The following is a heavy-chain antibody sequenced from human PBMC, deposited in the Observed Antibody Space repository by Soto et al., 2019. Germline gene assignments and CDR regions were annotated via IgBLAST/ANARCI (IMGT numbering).Heavy chain of an antibody. V-gene: IGHV4-59*01. J-gene: IGHJ6*03. Sequence: SATLSLTCTVSGGSISSYYWSWIRQPPGKGLERIGYIYYSGSTNYNPSLKSRVTISVDTSKNQFSLKLSSVTAADTAVYYCARGQYYEGGPEYYYMDVWGKGTTVTVSS. CDR2: IYYSGST. CDR1: GGSISSYY. D-gene: IGHD3-22*01. CDR3: ARGQYYEGGPEYYYMDV.